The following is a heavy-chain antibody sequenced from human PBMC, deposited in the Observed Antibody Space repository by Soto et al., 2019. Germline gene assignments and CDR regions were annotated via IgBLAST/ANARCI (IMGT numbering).Heavy chain of an antibody. Sequence: SETLSLTCTVSGGSITTYYWSWIRQPAGKGLEWIGRIYSGGSTNYNPSLKSRVTMSVDKSKNQFSLKLSSVTAADTAVYYCTRGAGSPWFDPWGQGTLVTVSS. J-gene: IGHJ5*02. CDR2: IYSGGST. D-gene: IGHD6-25*01. CDR3: TRGAGSPWFDP. CDR1: GGSITTYY. V-gene: IGHV4-4*07.